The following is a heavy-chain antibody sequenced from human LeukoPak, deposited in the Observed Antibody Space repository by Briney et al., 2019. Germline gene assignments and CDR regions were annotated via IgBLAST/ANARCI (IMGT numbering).Heavy chain of an antibody. J-gene: IGHJ4*02. V-gene: IGHV4-39*07. CDR1: GGSISSSSYY. CDR2: MYYTGTI. Sequence: SETLSLTCTVSGGSISSSSYYWGWIRQPPGKGLEWIGTMYYTGTIYHNPSLKSRVTISVDTSKNQFSLSLSSVTAADTAVYYCARPIRNWGQGTLVIVSS. CDR3: ARPIRN.